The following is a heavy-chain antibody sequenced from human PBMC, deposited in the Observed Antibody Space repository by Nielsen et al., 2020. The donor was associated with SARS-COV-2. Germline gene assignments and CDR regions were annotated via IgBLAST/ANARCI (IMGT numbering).Heavy chain of an antibody. V-gene: IGHV1-18*01. Sequence: ASVKVSCKASGYTFTSYGISWVRQAPGQGLEWMGWISAYNGNTNYAQKLQGRVTMTRDTSTSTAYMELRSLRSDDTAVYYCARDLEGPPWYDILTGSQSYYYYGMDVWGQGTTVTVSS. J-gene: IGHJ6*02. CDR3: ARDLEGPPWYDILTGSQSYYYYGMDV. CDR2: ISAYNGNT. D-gene: IGHD3-9*01. CDR1: GYTFTSYG.